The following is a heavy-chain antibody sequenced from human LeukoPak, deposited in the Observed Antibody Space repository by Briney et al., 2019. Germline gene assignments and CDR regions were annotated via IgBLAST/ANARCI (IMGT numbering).Heavy chain of an antibody. CDR1: GCSLNSYY. Sequence: SETLSLTCTVSGCSLNSYYWIWIRQPPGKGLEWIGYIYSSGSTNYNPSLMSRVTITADTSNNQVSLKLSSVAAADTAVYYCARGAVRLPYYFDYWGQGTLVTVSS. CDR2: IYSSGST. J-gene: IGHJ4*02. V-gene: IGHV4-59*01. CDR3: ARGAVRLPYYFDY. D-gene: IGHD5-12*01.